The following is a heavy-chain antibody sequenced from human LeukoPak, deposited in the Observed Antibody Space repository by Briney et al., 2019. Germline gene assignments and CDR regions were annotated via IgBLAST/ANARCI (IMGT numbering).Heavy chain of an antibody. CDR3: ARRRRSSENWFDP. CDR1: GFNVSSNY. J-gene: IGHJ5*02. CDR2: IYSGGST. V-gene: IGHV3-66*04. Sequence: GGSLRLSCAASGFNVSSNYMSWVRQAPGKGLEWVLIIYSGGSTYYADSVKGRFTISTDISKNTLYLHMNSLRAEDTAVYYCARRRRSSENWFDPWGQGTLVTVSS. D-gene: IGHD6-19*01.